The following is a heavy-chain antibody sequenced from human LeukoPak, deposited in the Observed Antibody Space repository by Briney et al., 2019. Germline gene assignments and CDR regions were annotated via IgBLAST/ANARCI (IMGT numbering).Heavy chain of an antibody. J-gene: IGHJ4*02. Sequence: GGTLRLSCSASGFTFTTYSMYWVRQAPGKGLEYVSDVSSHGLSTYYADSVEGRSTISRDNSKNTLHLQMSSLRPDDTAVYYCVKGGPYSGAWYLFDYWGQGTLVTVSS. CDR2: VSSHGLST. CDR3: VKGGPYSGAWYLFDY. V-gene: IGHV3-64D*09. CDR1: GFTFTTYS. D-gene: IGHD6-19*01.